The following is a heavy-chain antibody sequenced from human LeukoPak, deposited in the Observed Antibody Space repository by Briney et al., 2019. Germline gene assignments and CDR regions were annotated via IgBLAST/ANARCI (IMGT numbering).Heavy chain of an antibody. CDR3: ARGLVGAMAFDI. J-gene: IGHJ3*02. CDR2: INPNSVGT. D-gene: IGHD1-26*01. CDR1: GYTFTGYY. Sequence: GASVKVSCKASGYTFTGYYMHWVRQAPGQGLEWMGWINPNSVGTNYAQKFQGRVTMTRDTSISTAYMELSRLRSDDTAVYYCARGLVGAMAFDIWGQGTMVTVSS. V-gene: IGHV1-2*02.